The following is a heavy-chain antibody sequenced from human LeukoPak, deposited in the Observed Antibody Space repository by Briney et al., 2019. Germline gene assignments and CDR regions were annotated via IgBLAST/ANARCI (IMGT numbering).Heavy chain of an antibody. CDR2: IRSSGVST. V-gene: IGHV3-23*01. D-gene: IGHD6-19*01. CDR1: GFTFNTYA. Sequence: GGSLRLSCAASGFTFNTYAMSWVRQAPGKGLEWVSGIRSSGVSTYYADSVKGRFTISRDNSKNTLYLQMNSLRVEDTAVYYCAKGASVWFYFFDYWGQGTLVTVSS. CDR3: AKGASVWFYFFDY. J-gene: IGHJ4*02.